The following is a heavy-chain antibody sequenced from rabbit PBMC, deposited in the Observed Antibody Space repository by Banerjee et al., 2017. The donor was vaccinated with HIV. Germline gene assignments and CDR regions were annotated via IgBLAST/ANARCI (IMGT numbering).Heavy chain of an antibody. CDR3: AREDYYSSGWSL. J-gene: IGHJ4*01. CDR1: GFSFSKNYV. V-gene: IGHV1S45*01. Sequence: QEQLEESGGDLVKPGASLTLTCTASGFSFSKNYVMCWVRQAPGKGLEWIGIIYAGKGGTNYASWVNGRFTISSDNAQNTVDLQMNSLTAADTATYFCAREDYYSSGWSLWGPGTLVTVS. CDR2: IYAGKGGT. D-gene: IGHD4-1*01.